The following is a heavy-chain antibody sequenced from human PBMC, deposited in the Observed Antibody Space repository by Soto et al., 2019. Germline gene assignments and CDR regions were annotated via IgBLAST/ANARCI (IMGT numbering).Heavy chain of an antibody. J-gene: IGHJ4*02. Sequence: SGLTLVNPTQTLTLTCTFSGFSLSTSGVGVGWIRQPPGKALEWLALIYWNDDKRYSPSLKSRLTITKDTSKNQVVLTMTNMDPVDTATYYCAHSRPPQPNPYYDFWSGYSPFDYWGQGTLVTVSS. CDR3: AHSRPPQPNPYYDFWSGYSPFDY. CDR1: GFSLSTSGVG. CDR2: IYWNDDK. D-gene: IGHD3-3*01. V-gene: IGHV2-5*01.